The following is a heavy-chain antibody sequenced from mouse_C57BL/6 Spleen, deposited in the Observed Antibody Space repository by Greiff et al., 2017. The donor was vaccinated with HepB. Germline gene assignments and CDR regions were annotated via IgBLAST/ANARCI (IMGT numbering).Heavy chain of an antibody. CDR1: GYTFTCYW. V-gene: IGHV1-69*01. D-gene: IGHD2-3*01. Sequence: VQLQQSGAELVMPGASVKLSCKASGYTFTCYWMHWVKQRPGQGLEWIGEIDPSDSYTNYNQKFKGKSTLTVDKSSSTAYMQLSSLTSEDSAVYYCARFDGIRAWFAYWGQGTLVTVSA. CDR2: IDPSDSYT. J-gene: IGHJ3*01. CDR3: ARFDGIRAWFAY.